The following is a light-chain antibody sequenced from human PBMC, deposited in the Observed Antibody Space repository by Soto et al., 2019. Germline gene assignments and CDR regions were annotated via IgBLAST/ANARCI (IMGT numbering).Light chain of an antibody. CDR3: QQHYTTPRT. CDR1: QSILFTSDNKNY. CDR2: WAS. V-gene: IGKV4-1*01. J-gene: IGKJ1*01. Sequence: DIVMTQSPDSLAVSLGERATIHCKSSQSILFTSDNKNYLAWYQQKSGQPPRLLIYWASTRESGVPDRFSGRGSGTDFSLTISSLEAEDVAVYYCQQHYTTPRTFGQGTQVDTK.